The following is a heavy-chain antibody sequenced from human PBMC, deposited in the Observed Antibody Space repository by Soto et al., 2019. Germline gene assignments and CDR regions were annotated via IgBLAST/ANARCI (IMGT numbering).Heavy chain of an antibody. CDR2: INPSGSST. CDR1: EYTFTSYY. D-gene: IGHD3-22*01. V-gene: IGHV1-46*01. CDR3: ARHGGSHYVSSGYHYALDY. J-gene: IGHJ4*02. Sequence: ASVKVSCKASEYTFTSYYMHWVRQAPGQGLEWMGIINPSGSSTSYAQNFQGRVTMTRDTSTSTVYLQWSSLRASDIAMYYCARHGGSHYVSSGYHYALDYWGQGTPVTVSS.